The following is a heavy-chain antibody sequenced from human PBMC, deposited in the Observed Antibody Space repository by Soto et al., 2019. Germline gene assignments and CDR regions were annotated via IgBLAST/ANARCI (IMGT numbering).Heavy chain of an antibody. CDR2: ISWNSGSI. Sequence: GGSLRLSCAASGFTFVDYAMHWVRQAPGKGLEWVSGISWNSGSIGYADSVKGRFTISRDNAKNSLYLQMNSLRAEDTALYYCAKVSRSNYADYYYYYMDVWGKGTTVTVSS. D-gene: IGHD4-4*01. CDR1: GFTFVDYA. V-gene: IGHV3-9*01. J-gene: IGHJ6*03. CDR3: AKVSRSNYADYYYYYMDV.